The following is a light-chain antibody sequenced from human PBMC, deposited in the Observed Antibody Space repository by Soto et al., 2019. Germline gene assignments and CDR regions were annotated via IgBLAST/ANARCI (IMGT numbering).Light chain of an antibody. CDR3: SSYTAFSTWV. V-gene: IGLV2-14*01. CDR1: SNDVGGYNY. CDR2: EVS. J-gene: IGLJ3*02. Sequence: QSVLTQPASVSGSPGQSITISCTGTSNDVGGYNYVSWYQQHPGKAPQLIIYEVSNRPSGVSHRFSGSKSGDTASLTISGLQAEDGADYYCSSYTAFSTWVFGGGTKVTVL.